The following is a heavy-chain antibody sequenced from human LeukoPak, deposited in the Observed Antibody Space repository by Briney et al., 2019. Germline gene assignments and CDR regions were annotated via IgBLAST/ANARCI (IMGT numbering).Heavy chain of an antibody. CDR2: ISYSGST. CDR3: ARDLDGGNPYYYYYMDV. V-gene: IGHV4-59*01. J-gene: IGHJ6*03. D-gene: IGHD4-23*01. CDR1: GGSISSYF. Sequence: SETLSLTCTVSGGSISSYFWSWIRQPPGKGLEWIGYISYSGSTNYNPSLKSRVTISVDTSKSQFSLKLSSVAAADTAVYYCARDLDGGNPYYYYYMDVWGKGTTVTVSS.